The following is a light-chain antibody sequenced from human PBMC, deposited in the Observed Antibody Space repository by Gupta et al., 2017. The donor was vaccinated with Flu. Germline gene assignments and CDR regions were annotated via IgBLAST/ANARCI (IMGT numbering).Light chain of an antibody. CDR1: SSDVGAYNY. V-gene: IGLV2-14*01. CDR2: EV. J-gene: IGLJ2*01. CDR3: MSYTTSGTLV. Sequence: QSALTQPASVSGSLGQSITISCTGTSSDVGAYNYVSWYQQYPGKAPKLLVYEVTSSLSDRLSASESGNTASLTISGLQAADEAHYYCMSYTTSGTLVFGGGTKVTVL.